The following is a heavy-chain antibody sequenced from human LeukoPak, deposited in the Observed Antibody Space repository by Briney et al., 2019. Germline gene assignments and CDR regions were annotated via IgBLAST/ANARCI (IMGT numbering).Heavy chain of an antibody. CDR2: ISSSSSYI. D-gene: IGHD3-10*01. J-gene: IGHJ3*02. CDR3: ARVNYGSGSYADDAFDI. V-gene: IGHV3-21*01. Sequence: GGSLRLSCAASGFTFSSYSMNWVRQAPGKGLEWVSSISSSSSYIYYADSVKGRFTISRDNAKNSLYLQMNSLRAENTAVYYCARVNYGSGSYADDAFDIWGQGTMVTVSS. CDR1: GFTFSSYS.